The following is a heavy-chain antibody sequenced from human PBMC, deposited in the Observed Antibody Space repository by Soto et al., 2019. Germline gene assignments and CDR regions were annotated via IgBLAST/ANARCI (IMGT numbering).Heavy chain of an antibody. Sequence: QVQLVESGGGVVQPGKSLRLSCAASGFTFNTFAMHWVRQAPGKGLEWVAVITYDGNKNYYADAVRGRFTISRDISNNTLYLQMNSLKTEDTALYYCARDGIEPHWYYGMDVWGQGTTVTVSS. D-gene: IGHD1-1*01. J-gene: IGHJ6*02. CDR2: ITYDGNKN. CDR3: ARDGIEPHWYYGMDV. CDR1: GFTFNTFA. V-gene: IGHV3-30-3*01.